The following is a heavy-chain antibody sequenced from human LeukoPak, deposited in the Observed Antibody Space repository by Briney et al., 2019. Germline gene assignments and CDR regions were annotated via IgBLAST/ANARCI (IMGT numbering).Heavy chain of an antibody. V-gene: IGHV3-74*01. J-gene: IGHJ4*02. CDR2: INSDESST. CDR3: ASKVNYSPLDY. Sequence: TGGSLRLSCAASGFTVSSNYMSWVRQAPGKGLVWVSRINSDESSTSYADSVKGRFTISRDNAKSTLYLQMNSLRAEDTAVYYCASKVNYSPLDYWGQGTLVTVSS. CDR1: GFTVSSNY. D-gene: IGHD2-15*01.